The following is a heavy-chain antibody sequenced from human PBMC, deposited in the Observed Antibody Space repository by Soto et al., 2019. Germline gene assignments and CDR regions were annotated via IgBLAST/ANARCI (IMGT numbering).Heavy chain of an antibody. D-gene: IGHD3-10*01. V-gene: IGHV4-39*01. J-gene: IGHJ4*02. Sequence: SETLSLTCTVSGGSISSSSYYWGWIRQPPGKGLEWIGSIYYSGSTYYNPSLKSRVTISVDTSKNQFSLKLSSVTAADTAVYYCARLWFGETLDYWGQGTLVTVS. CDR1: GGSISSSSYY. CDR2: IYYSGST. CDR3: ARLWFGETLDY.